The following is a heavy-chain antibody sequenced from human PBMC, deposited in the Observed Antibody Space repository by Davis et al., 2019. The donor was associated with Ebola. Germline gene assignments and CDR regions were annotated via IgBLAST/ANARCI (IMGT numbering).Heavy chain of an antibody. Sequence: GESLKISCAASGFTFSNAWMNWVRQAPGKGLEWVGSIKSKPDGGTTDYAAPVKGRFTISRDDSTNTLYLQMNSLKTEDTALYYCTTAGGYCSSTSCYFGMDVWGQWTTVTVSS. D-gene: IGHD2-2*01. CDR1: GFTFSNAW. V-gene: IGHV3-15*07. CDR2: IKSKPDGGTT. CDR3: TTAGGYCSSTSCYFGMDV. J-gene: IGHJ6*02.